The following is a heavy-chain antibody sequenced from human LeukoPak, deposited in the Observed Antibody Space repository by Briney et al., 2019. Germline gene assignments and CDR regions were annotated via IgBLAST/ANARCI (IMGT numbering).Heavy chain of an antibody. J-gene: IGHJ4*02. V-gene: IGHV1-69*01. CDR1: GGTFSSYA. Sequence: SVKVSCKASGGTFSSYAISWVRQAPGQGLEWMGGIIPIFGTANYAQKFQGRVTITADESTSTAYMELSSLRSEDTAVYYCARGGAYYYDSSGRGYYFDYWGQGTLVTVSS. CDR3: ARGGAYYYDSSGRGYYFDY. D-gene: IGHD3-22*01. CDR2: IIPIFGTA.